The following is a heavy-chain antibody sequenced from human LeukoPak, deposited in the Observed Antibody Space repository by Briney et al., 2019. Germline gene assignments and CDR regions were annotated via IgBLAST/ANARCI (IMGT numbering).Heavy chain of an antibody. CDR2: IKSKTDGGTT. J-gene: IGHJ4*02. Sequence: GGSLRLSWAASGFTLSNAWMSWVRQAPGKGLEWVGRIKSKTDGGTTDYAAPVTGRFTISRDDSKNTLYLQKNSLKTEETAVYYCSFYLLWFGELLSYWGQGTLVTVSS. CDR1: GFTLSNAW. D-gene: IGHD3-10*01. CDR3: SFYLLWFGELLSY. V-gene: IGHV3-15*01.